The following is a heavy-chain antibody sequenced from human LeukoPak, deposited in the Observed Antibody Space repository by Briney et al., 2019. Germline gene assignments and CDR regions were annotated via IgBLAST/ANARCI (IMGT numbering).Heavy chain of an antibody. CDR1: GFTFSDYY. D-gene: IGHD3-10*01. J-gene: IGHJ5*02. CDR2: ISISGSTI. V-gene: IGHV3-11*01. Sequence: GGSLRLSCAASGFTFSDYYMSWIRQAPGKGLEWVSYISISGSTIYYADSVKGRFTISRDDSKNTLFLQMDSLRVEDTAVYYCVTGDPIWFDPWGQGTLVTVSS. CDR3: VTGDPIWFDP.